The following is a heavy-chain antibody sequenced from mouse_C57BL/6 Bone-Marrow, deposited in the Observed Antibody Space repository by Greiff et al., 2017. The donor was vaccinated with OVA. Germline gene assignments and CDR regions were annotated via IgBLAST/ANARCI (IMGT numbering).Heavy chain of an antibody. J-gene: IGHJ2*01. D-gene: IGHD2-1*01. Sequence: EVQLVESGGGLVKPGGSLKLSCAASGFTFSDYGMHWVRQAPEKGLEWVAYISRGSSTIYYADTVKGRFTISRENAKNTRFQQMTSLRSEDTARYYCARLHKLLENYYFDYWGQGTTLTVSS. CDR2: ISRGSSTI. V-gene: IGHV5-17*01. CDR1: GFTFSDYG. CDR3: ARLHKLLENYYFDY.